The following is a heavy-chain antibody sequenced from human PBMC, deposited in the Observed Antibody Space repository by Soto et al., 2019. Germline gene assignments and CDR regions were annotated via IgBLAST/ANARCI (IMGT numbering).Heavy chain of an antibody. CDR2: INAGNGNT. V-gene: IGHV1-3*01. Sequence: RASVKVSCKASGYTFTSYAMHWVRQAPGQRLEWMGWINAGNGNTKYSQKFQGRVTITRDTSASTAYMELSSLRSEDTAVYYCARVGRIGQHYYYGMDVWGQGTTVTVSS. J-gene: IGHJ6*02. CDR3: ARVGRIGQHYYYGMDV. CDR1: GYTFTSYA. D-gene: IGHD2-15*01.